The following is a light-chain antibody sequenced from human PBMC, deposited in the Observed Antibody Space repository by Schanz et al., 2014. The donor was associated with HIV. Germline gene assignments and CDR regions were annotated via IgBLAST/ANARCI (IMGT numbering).Light chain of an antibody. CDR1: SGDVGRYDY. CDR2: DVS. J-gene: IGLJ2*01. CDR3: SSYTSKNTPI. Sequence: QSALTQPASVSGSPGQSITISCTGTSGDVGRYDYVSWYQQHPGKAPKVMIYDVSNRPSGVSNRFSGSKSGNTASLTISGLQAEDEADYYCSSYTSKNTPIFGGGTKLTVL. V-gene: IGLV2-14*01.